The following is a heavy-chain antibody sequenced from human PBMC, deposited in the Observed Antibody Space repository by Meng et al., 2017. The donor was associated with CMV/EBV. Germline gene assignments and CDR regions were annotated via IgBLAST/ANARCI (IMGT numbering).Heavy chain of an antibody. CDR1: GFTFSSYD. CDR2: IGTAGDT. V-gene: IGHV3-13*03. CDR3: ARDPTYYDFWSDRYPSYYYGMDV. D-gene: IGHD3-3*01. J-gene: IGHJ6*02. Sequence: GSLKISCAACGFTFSSYDMHWVRQATGKGLEWVSAIGTAGDTYYPGSVKGQFTISRDNAKNSLYLQMNSLRAEDTAVYYCARDPTYYDFWSDRYPSYYYGMDVWGQGTTVTVSS.